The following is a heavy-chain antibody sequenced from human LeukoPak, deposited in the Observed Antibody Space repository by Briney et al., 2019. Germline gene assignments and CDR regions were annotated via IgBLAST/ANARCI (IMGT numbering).Heavy chain of an antibody. CDR1: GFTFSTFG. Sequence: QPGGSLRLSCAASGFTFSTFGMNWVRQAPGKGLEWVAVTSYDGSHTYYADSVKGRFIISRDNSKNTVYLQMNSLRVEDTAVYYCAKDREVGRVIVLDCGFDSWGQGTLVTVSS. CDR3: AKDREVGRVIVLDCGFDS. D-gene: IGHD3-22*01. V-gene: IGHV3-30*18. CDR2: TSYDGSHT. J-gene: IGHJ5*01.